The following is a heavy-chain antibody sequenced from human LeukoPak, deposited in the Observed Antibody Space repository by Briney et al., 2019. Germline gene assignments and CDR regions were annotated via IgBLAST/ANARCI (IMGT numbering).Heavy chain of an antibody. V-gene: IGHV3-23*01. CDR3: ARDYLLAFDI. CDR2: ISGSAGST. CDR1: GFTFSSYG. D-gene: IGHD3-10*01. Sequence: GGSLRLSCAASGFTFSSYGMSWVRQAPGKGLEWVSAISGSAGSTYSADSVKGRFTISRDNAKNSLYLQMNSLRDEDTAVYYCARDYLLAFDIWGQGTMVTVSS. J-gene: IGHJ3*02.